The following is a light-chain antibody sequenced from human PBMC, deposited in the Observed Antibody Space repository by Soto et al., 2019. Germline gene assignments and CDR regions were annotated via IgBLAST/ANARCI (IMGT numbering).Light chain of an antibody. CDR1: TSNIGSNS. CDR2: GSN. CDR3: AAWDDSLLGM. Sequence: QSALTQPPSASGAPGQRVTISCSGSTSNIGSNSVNWYQQVPGTAPRLLIYGSNKRPSGVPDRFSASKSGTSASLVISGLQSEDEASYYCAAWDDSLLGMFGGGTKLTVL. J-gene: IGLJ3*02. V-gene: IGLV1-44*01.